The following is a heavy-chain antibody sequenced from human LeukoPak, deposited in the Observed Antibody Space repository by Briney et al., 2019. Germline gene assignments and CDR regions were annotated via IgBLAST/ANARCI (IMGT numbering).Heavy chain of an antibody. J-gene: IGHJ4*02. CDR1: GFTFSRYW. D-gene: IGHD2-15*01. V-gene: IGHV3-74*01. CDR3: ARLTILGYCSGGSCYDRRVFDY. CDR2: IDNNGIP. Sequence: GGSLRLSCAASGFTFSRYWIHWVRQAPGKGLVWVSRIDNNGIPTYADSVKGRFTLSRDNSKNTLYLQMNSLRAEETAVYYCARLTILGYCSGGSCYDRRVFDYWGQGTLVSVSS.